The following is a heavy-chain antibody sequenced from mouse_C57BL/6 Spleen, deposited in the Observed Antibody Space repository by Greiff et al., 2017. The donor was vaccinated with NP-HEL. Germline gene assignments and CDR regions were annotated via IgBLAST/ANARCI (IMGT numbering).Heavy chain of an antibody. D-gene: IGHD1-2*01. CDR2: IYPSDSET. CDR3: ARYDYGHWYFDV. J-gene: IGHJ1*03. Sequence: QVQLQQPGAELVRPGSSVKLSCKASGYTFTSYWMAWVKQRPGQGLEWIGNIYPSDSETHYNQKFKDKATLTVDKSSSTAYMQLSSLTSEDSAVYYCARYDYGHWYFDVWGTGTTVTVSS. CDR1: GYTFTSYW. V-gene: IGHV1-61*01.